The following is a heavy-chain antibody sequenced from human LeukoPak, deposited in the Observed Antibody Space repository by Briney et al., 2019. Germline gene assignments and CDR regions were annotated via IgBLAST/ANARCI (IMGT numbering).Heavy chain of an antibody. CDR1: GFTFSSYW. D-gene: IGHD5-18*01. CDR3: ARVATGGYSYGYNSNPSYYFDY. J-gene: IGHJ4*02. Sequence: GGSLRLSCAASGFTFSSYWMSWVRQAPGKGLEWVANIKRDGSEKYYVDSVKGRFTISRDNAKNSLYVQMNSLRAEDTAAYYCARVATGGYSYGYNSNPSYYFDYWGQGTLVTVSS. CDR2: IKRDGSEK. V-gene: IGHV3-7*01.